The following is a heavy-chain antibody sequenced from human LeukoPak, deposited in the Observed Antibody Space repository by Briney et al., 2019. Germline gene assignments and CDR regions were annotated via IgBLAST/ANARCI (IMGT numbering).Heavy chain of an antibody. V-gene: IGHV4-59*01. J-gene: IGHJ4*02. CDR2: IYYSGST. CDR1: GGSISSYY. D-gene: IGHD3-10*01. CDR3: ASEVLLWFGELTDY. Sequence: PSETLSLTCTVSGGSISSYYWSWIRRPPGKGLEWIGYIYYSGSTNYNPSLKSRVTISVDTSKNQFSLKLSSVTAADTAVYYCASEVLLWFGELTDYWGQGTLVTVSS.